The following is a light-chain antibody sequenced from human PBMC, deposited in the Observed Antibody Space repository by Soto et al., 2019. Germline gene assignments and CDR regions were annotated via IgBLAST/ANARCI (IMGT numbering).Light chain of an antibody. J-gene: IGLJ1*01. CDR2: DVT. CDR3: SSYTSGSTPYV. V-gene: IGLV2-14*03. CDR1: SSDVGAYDY. Sequence: ALPQPASLSGSPGQSITISCTGTSSDVGAYDYVSWYQQYPGKAPKLMIYDVTDRPSGVSDRFFGSKSGNTASLTISGLQAEDEADYYCSSYTSGSTPYVFGTGTKVTVL.